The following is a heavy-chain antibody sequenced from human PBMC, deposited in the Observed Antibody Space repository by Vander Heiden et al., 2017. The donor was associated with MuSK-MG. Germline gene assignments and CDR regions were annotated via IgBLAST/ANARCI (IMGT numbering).Heavy chain of an antibody. CDR2: IIPIFGTA. Sequence: QVQLVQSGAEVKKPGSSVKVSCKASGGTFSSYAISWVRQAPGQGLEWMGGIIPIFGTANYAQKFQGRVTITADESTSTAYMELSSLRSEDTAVYYCARGKLHQLEMYSSGWTPNHDAFDIWGQGTMVTVSS. J-gene: IGHJ3*02. CDR3: ARGKLHQLEMYSSGWTPNHDAFDI. CDR1: GGTFSSYA. V-gene: IGHV1-69*01. D-gene: IGHD6-19*01.